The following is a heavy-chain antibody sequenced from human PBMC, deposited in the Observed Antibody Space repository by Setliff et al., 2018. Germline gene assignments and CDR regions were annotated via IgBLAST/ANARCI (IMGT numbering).Heavy chain of an antibody. CDR2: ISAYNGNT. Sequence: GASVKVSCKASGYTFTNSIMNWVRQAPGQGLEWMGWISAYNGNTYHAQKFQDRLSMTTDTSTSTAYMELRSLRADDTAVYYCARVGGYGWADYWGQGTLVTVSS. D-gene: IGHD2-15*01. J-gene: IGHJ4*02. V-gene: IGHV1-18*04. CDR3: ARVGGYGWADY. CDR1: GYTFTNSI.